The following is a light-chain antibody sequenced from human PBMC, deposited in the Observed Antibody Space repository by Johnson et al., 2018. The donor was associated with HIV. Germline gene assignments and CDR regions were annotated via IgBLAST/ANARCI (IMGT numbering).Light chain of an antibody. V-gene: IGLV1-51*02. CDR1: SSNIGKNS. Sequence: QSVLTQPPSVSAAPGQKVTISCSGSSSNIGKNSVSWYQQLPGTAPKLLIYESNKRPSGIPDRFSGSKSGTSATLGITGLQTGDEAEYYCGTWDTRLSVLYVFGSGTKVTVL. CDR3: GTWDTRLSVLYV. CDR2: ESN. J-gene: IGLJ1*01.